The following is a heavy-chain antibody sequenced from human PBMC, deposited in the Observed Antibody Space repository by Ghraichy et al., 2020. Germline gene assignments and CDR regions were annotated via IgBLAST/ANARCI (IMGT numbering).Heavy chain of an antibody. CDR1: GDSISNSNYY. CDR2: GYYGGRP. J-gene: IGHJ4*02. Sequence: SETLSLTCSVSGDSISNSNYYWVWQRHRKEKGREWIGNGYYGGRPSYNPSINSCLSISVDTSKKQFSLKLRPVTAADTAVYYCARGTLQSYFAYWGRVIRVTVSS. V-gene: IGHV4-39*07. CDR3: ARGTLQSYFAY. D-gene: IGHD2-15*01.